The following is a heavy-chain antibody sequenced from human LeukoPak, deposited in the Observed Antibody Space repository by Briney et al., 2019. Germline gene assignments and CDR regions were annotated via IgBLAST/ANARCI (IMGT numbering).Heavy chain of an antibody. CDR2: IRYDGSDK. J-gene: IGHJ4*02. Sequence: PGGSLRLSCAASGFTFSSYGMHWVRQAPGKGLEWVAFIRYDGSDKYYADSVKGRFTISRDKSKNTLYLQMNSLRAEDTAVYYCAREHWSGYYYWGQGTLVTVSS. D-gene: IGHD3-3*01. CDR1: GFTFSSYG. V-gene: IGHV3-30*02. CDR3: AREHWSGYYY.